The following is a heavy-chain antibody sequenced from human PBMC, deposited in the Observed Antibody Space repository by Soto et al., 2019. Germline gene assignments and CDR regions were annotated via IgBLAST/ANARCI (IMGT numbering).Heavy chain of an antibody. J-gene: IGHJ3*02. CDR2: ISYDGSNK. Sequence: QSGGSLRLSCAASGFTFSSYAMHWVRQAPGKGLEWVAVISYDGSNKYYADSVKGRFTISRDNSKNTLYLQMNSLRAEDTAVYYCARGDELVDAFDIWGQGTMVTVSS. V-gene: IGHV3-30-3*01. CDR1: GFTFSSYA. CDR3: ARGDELVDAFDI. D-gene: IGHD1-26*01.